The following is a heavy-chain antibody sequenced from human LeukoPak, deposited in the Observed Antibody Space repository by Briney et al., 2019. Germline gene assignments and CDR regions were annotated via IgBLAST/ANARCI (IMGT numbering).Heavy chain of an antibody. CDR2: IYYSGST. CDR3: ARRYYGSGSYYHWFDP. J-gene: IGHJ5*02. V-gene: IGHV4-59*08. CDR1: GGSISSYY. D-gene: IGHD3-10*01. Sequence: SETLSLTCTVSGGSISSYYWSWIRQPPGKGLEWIGHIYYSGSTNYNPSLKSRVTISVDTSKNRFSLKLSSVTAADTAVYYCARRYYGSGSYYHWFDPWGQGTLVTVSS.